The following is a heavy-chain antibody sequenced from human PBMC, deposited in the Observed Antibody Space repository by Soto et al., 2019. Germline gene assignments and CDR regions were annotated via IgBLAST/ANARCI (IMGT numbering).Heavy chain of an antibody. CDR1: GFTFSSYA. CDR2: ISGSGGST. D-gene: IGHD6-6*01. J-gene: IGHJ5*02. V-gene: IGHV3-23*01. CDR3: AQEPGHSSSSWGWFDP. Sequence: GGSLRLSCAASGFTFSSYAMSWVRQAPGKGLEWVSAISGSGGSTYYADSVKGRFTISRDNSKNTLYLQMNSLRAEDTAVYYCAQEPGHSSSSWGWFDPWGQGTLVTVSS.